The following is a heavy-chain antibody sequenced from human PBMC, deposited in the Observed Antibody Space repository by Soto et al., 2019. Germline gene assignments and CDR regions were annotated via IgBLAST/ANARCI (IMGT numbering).Heavy chain of an antibody. V-gene: IGHV4-59*01. CDR1: GGSISSYY. CDR2: IYYSGST. D-gene: IGHD3-22*01. Sequence: SETLSLTCTVSGGSISSYYWSWIRQPPGKGLEWIGYIYYSGSTNYNPSLKSRVTISVDTSKNQFSLKLSSVTAADTAVYYCARSNYYDSSGYYYDAFDIWGQGTMVTVSS. CDR3: ARSNYYDSSGYYYDAFDI. J-gene: IGHJ3*02.